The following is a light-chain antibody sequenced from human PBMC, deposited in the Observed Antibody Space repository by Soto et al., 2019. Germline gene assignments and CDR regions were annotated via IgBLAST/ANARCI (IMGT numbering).Light chain of an antibody. CDR1: QTISRNY. J-gene: IGKJ1*01. CDR3: QQYGGPVPWT. CDR2: GAS. Sequence: EVVLTQSPGTLSLFPGERATVSCRASQTISRNYLAWYQKKPGQAPRLLIYGASTRATGIPDRFTGSGSGTDFTLTIARLEPEDFAVYYCQQYGGPVPWTFGQGTKVEV. V-gene: IGKV3-20*01.